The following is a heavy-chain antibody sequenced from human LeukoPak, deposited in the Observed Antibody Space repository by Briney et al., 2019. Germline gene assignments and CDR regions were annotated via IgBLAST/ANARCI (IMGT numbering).Heavy chain of an antibody. CDR2: TRNKANSYTT. V-gene: IGHV3-72*01. CDR1: GFTFSDHY. Sequence: GGSLRLSCAASGFTFSDHYMDWVRQAPGKGLEWVGRTRNKANSYTTEYAASVKGRFTISRDDSKNSLYLQMNSLKTEDTAVYYCARDVPEWGRGQGTLVTVSS. D-gene: IGHD1-14*01. J-gene: IGHJ4*02. CDR3: ARDVPEWG.